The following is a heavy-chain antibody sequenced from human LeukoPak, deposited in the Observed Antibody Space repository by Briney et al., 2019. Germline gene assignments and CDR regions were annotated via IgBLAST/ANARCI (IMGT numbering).Heavy chain of an antibody. CDR2: ISYDGSNK. V-gene: IGHV3-30*03. J-gene: IGHJ4*02. CDR1: GFTFSDYG. D-gene: IGHD1-14*01. CDR3: ARSMYLRGEPDY. Sequence: GSLRLSCAASGFTFSDYGMHWVRQASGKGLEWVAVISYDGSNKYYADSVKGRFTIFRDNSKSTLYLQMNSLGAEDTAVYYCARSMYLRGEPDYWGQGTLVTVSS.